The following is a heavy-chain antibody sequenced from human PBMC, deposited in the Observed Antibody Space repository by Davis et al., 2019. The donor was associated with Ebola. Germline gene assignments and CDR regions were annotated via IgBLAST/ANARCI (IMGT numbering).Heavy chain of an antibody. Sequence: GESPKISCAASGFIFSSYAMSWVRQAPGKGLEWVSSISVRSITYHADSVKGRFTISRDNSKNTLYLQMNSLRVEDTAVSYCAKVHPPTTVATLWFDPWGQGPLVTVSS. CDR2: ISVRSIT. D-gene: IGHD4-17*01. CDR3: AKVHPPTTVATLWFDP. V-gene: IGHV3-23*01. J-gene: IGHJ5*02. CDR1: GFIFSSYA.